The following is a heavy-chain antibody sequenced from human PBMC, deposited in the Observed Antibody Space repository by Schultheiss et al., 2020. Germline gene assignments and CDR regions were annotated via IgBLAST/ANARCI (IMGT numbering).Heavy chain of an antibody. CDR1: GGSFSDYY. V-gene: IGHV3-11*04. D-gene: IGHD2-2*01. Sequence: LSLTCAVYGGSFSDYYMSWIRQAPGKGLEWVSYISSRGSTMYYADSVKGRFTISRDNAKNSLYLQMSSLRAEDTAVYFCARESSDLVVVPAAVDYWGQGTLVTVSS. CDR2: ISSRGSTM. CDR3: ARESSDLVVVPAAVDY. J-gene: IGHJ4*02.